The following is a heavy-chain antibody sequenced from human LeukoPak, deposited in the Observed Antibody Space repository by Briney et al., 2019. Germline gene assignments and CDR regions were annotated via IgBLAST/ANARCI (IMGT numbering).Heavy chain of an antibody. CDR3: ARGYKYYDILTGYYYYYMDV. D-gene: IGHD3-9*01. CDR2: MNPNSGNT. V-gene: IGHV1-8*02. J-gene: IGHJ6*03. CDR1: GYTFTAYY. Sequence: GASVKVSCKASGYTFTAYYIHWVRQAPGQGLEWMGWMNPNSGNTGYAQKFQGRVTMTRNTSISTAYMELSSLRSEDTAVYYCARGYKYYDILTGYYYYYMDVWGKGTTVTISS.